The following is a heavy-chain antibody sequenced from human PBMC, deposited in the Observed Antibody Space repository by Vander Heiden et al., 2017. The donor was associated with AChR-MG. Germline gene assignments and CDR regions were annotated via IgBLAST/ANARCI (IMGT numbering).Heavy chain of an antibody. CDR2: IIPICGTA. CDR3: ASNHDATGEGYEYYYYYGMDV. Sequence: QVQLVQSGAEVKKPGSSVQVSCKASGGTFSSYATSRVGQAPGQGREWMGGIIPICGTANYGQKYQGRVTITADESTSTAYMELSSLRSEDTAVYYCASNHDATGEGYEYYYYYGMDVWGQGTTVTVSS. CDR1: GGTFSSYA. V-gene: IGHV1-69*01. J-gene: IGHJ6*02. D-gene: IGHD5-18*01.